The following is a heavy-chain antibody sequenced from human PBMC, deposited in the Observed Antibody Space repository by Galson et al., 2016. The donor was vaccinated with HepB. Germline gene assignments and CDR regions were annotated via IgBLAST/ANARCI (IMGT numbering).Heavy chain of an antibody. CDR3: AGGTGFLIEN. V-gene: IGHV3-7*03. CDR2: IKQDGSEE. J-gene: IGHJ4*02. Sequence: SLRLSCATSGFSFSTFWMNWVRQAPGKGLERVAIIKQDGSEEYYVDSVRGRFTLSRDNAKSSLYLQMNSLRSEDTAIYYCAGGTGFLIENWGQGTLVTVSS. CDR1: GFSFSTFW. D-gene: IGHD2-15*01.